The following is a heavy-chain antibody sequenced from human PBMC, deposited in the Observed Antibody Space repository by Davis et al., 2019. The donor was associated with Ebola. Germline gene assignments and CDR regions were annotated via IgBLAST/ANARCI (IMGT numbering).Heavy chain of an antibody. CDR3: AKDSGESGYYFDY. D-gene: IGHD1-26*01. Sequence: GGSLRLSCAASGFTFSSYWMSWVRQAPGKGLEWVANIKQDGSEKYYVDSVKGRFTISRDNAKNSLYLQMNSLRAEDTALYYCAKDSGESGYYFDYWGQGTLVTVSS. J-gene: IGHJ4*02. CDR2: IKQDGSEK. V-gene: IGHV3-7*03. CDR1: GFTFSSYW.